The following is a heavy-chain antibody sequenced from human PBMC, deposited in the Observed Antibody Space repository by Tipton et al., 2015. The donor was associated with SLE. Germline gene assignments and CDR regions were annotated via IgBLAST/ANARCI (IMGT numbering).Heavy chain of an antibody. V-gene: IGHV4-61*09. CDR3: ATREDWLLGS. CDR2: MYTSGST. J-gene: IGHJ5*02. Sequence: TLSLTCTVSGGSISSGSHYWSWIRQPAGKGLEWIGDMYTSGSTDYNPSLQNRVTISVDMSKNQFSLKLSSVTAADAAVYYCATREDWLLGSWGPGTLVTVSS. D-gene: IGHD3/OR15-3a*01. CDR1: GGSISSGSHY.